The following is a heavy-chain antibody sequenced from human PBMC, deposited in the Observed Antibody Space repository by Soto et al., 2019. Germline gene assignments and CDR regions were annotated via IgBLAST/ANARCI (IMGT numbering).Heavy chain of an antibody. CDR2: ISGSGGST. CDR3: APHPDYGDYEGFDY. J-gene: IGHJ4*02. D-gene: IGHD4-17*01. V-gene: IGHV3-23*01. Sequence: EVQLLESGGGLVQPGGSLRLSCAASGFTFSSYAMSWVRQAPGKGLEWVSAISGSGGSTYYADSVKGRFTISRDNSNNTLYLQMNSLRAEDTAVYYCAPHPDYGDYEGFDYWGQGTLVTVSS. CDR1: GFTFSSYA.